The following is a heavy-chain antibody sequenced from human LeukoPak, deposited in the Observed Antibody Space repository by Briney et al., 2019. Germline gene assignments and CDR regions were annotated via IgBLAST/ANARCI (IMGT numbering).Heavy chain of an antibody. CDR1: GFTFSSYG. J-gene: IGHJ4*02. CDR2: ISYDGSNK. D-gene: IGHD2-8*01. Sequence: PGRSLRLSCAASGFTFSSYGMHWVRQAPGKGLEWVAVISYDGSNKYYADSVKGRFTISRDNSKNTLYLQMNSLRAEDTAVYYCAKDREMVYAIMVDYWGQGTLVTVSS. V-gene: IGHV3-30*18. CDR3: AKDREMVYAIMVDY.